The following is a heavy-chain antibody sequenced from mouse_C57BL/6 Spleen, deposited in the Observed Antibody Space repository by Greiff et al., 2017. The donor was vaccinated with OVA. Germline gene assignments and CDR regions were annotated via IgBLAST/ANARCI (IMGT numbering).Heavy chain of an antibody. D-gene: IGHD2-1*01. CDR2: IDPSDSET. J-gene: IGHJ1*03. V-gene: IGHV1-52*01. Sequence: QVQLQQPGAELVRPGSSVKLSCKASGYTFTSYWMHWVKQRPIQGLEWIGNIDPSDSETHYNQKFKDKATLTVDKSSSTAYMQLSSLTSEDSAVYYCARDGNHWYFDVWGTGTTVTVSS. CDR3: ARDGNHWYFDV. CDR1: GYTFTSYW.